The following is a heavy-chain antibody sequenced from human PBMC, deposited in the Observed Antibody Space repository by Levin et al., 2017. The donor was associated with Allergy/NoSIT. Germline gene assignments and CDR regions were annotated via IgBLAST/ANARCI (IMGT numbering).Heavy chain of an antibody. D-gene: IGHD3-16*01. Sequence: GGSLRLSCAASGFAFTGYWLHWVRQAPGKGLVWVSRSNVDGSDTNYADSVKGRFTISRDNAENTLHLQMHSLRDEDTAVYYCSISSNTTRLGGMDVWGQGTTVTV. V-gene: IGHV3-74*01. CDR2: SNVDGSDT. CDR3: SISSNTTRLGGMDV. J-gene: IGHJ6*02. CDR1: GFAFTGYW.